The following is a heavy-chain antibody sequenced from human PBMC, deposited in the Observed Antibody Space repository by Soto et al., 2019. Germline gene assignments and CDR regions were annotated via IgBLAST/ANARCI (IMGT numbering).Heavy chain of an antibody. CDR3: AREEGVMVRVVIIRDWFDP. Sequence: PSETLSLTCTVSGGSISSDYWSWIRQPAGKGLEWIGRIYTSGSTNYNPSLKSRVTMSVDTSKNQFSLKLSSVTAADTAVYYCAREEGVMVRVVIIRDWFDPWVQGTLVTVSS. V-gene: IGHV4-4*07. CDR1: GGSISSDY. J-gene: IGHJ5*02. CDR2: IYTSGST. D-gene: IGHD3-10*01.